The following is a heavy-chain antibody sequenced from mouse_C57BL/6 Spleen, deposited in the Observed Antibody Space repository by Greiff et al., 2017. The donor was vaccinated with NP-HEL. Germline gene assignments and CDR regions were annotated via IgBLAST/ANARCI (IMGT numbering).Heavy chain of an antibody. Sequence: ESGPGLVKPSQSLSLTCSVTGYSITSGYYWNWIRQFPGNKLEWMGYISYDGSNNYNPSLKNRISINRDTSKNQFFLKLNSVTTEDTATYYCARHGDYYGSSYAWFAYWGQGTLVTVSA. V-gene: IGHV3-6*01. J-gene: IGHJ3*01. CDR3: ARHGDYYGSSYAWFAY. D-gene: IGHD1-1*01. CDR2: ISYDGSN. CDR1: GYSITSGYY.